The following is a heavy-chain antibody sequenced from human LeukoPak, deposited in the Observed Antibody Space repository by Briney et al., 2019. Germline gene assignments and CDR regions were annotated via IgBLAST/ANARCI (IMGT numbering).Heavy chain of an antibody. Sequence: SETLSLTCTVSGGSISSTNYYWGWIRQPPGKGLEWIGSIYSDGTYYNPSLKSRIAMSVDTSKNQFSLSLRSVTATDTAVYYCARHYYAGSGTYRPFDYWGQETLVTVAS. CDR3: ARHYYAGSGTYRPFDY. CDR1: GGSISSTNYY. D-gene: IGHD3-10*01. CDR2: IYSDGT. V-gene: IGHV4-39*01. J-gene: IGHJ4*02.